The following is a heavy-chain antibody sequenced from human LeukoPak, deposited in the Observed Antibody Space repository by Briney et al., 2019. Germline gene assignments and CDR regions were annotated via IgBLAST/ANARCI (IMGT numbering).Heavy chain of an antibody. D-gene: IGHD6-13*01. J-gene: IGHJ4*02. CDR3: ARGGSTSSWFWND. Sequence: GGSLRLSCAASGFSFRSYTMNWVRQPPGKGLEWVSNIGTSSTTIYYADSVKGRFTISRDNARNSLYLQMNSLRAEDMAVYYCARGGSTSSWFWNDWGQGTLVTVSS. CDR1: GFSFRSYT. V-gene: IGHV3-48*04. CDR2: IGTSSTTI.